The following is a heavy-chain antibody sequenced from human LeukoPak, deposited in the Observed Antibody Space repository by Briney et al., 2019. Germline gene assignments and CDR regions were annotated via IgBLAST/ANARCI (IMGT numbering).Heavy chain of an antibody. Sequence: SETLSLTCTVSGGSISSFYWSWIPQPAGKGLEWIGRIYTSGSTNYNPSLKSRVTMSVDTSKNQFSLKLSSVTAADTAVYYCARRPRYCSNTSCYRRSYFQHWGQGTLVTVSS. V-gene: IGHV4-4*07. CDR2: IYTSGST. J-gene: IGHJ1*01. D-gene: IGHD2-2*01. CDR3: ARRPRYCSNTSCYRRSYFQH. CDR1: GGSISSFY.